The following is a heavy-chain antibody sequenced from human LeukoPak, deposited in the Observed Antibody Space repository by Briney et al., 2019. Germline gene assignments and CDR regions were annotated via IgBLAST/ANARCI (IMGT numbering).Heavy chain of an antibody. V-gene: IGHV4-39*01. Sequence: SETLSLTCAVSGGSISSNSYYWGWIRQPPGKGLEWIGSIYYSENTYYNPSLKSRVTISVDTSKNQFSLKLSSVTAADTAVYYCARSSSVTIPGYYFDYWGQGTLVTVSS. CDR1: GGSISSNSYY. CDR3: ARSSSVTIPGYYFDY. J-gene: IGHJ4*02. D-gene: IGHD2-21*01. CDR2: IYYSENT.